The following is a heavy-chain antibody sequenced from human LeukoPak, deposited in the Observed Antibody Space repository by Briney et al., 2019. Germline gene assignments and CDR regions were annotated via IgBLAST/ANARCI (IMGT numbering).Heavy chain of an antibody. CDR3: SRANSSVPELLDY. CDR2: ISTDGSST. V-gene: IGHV3-74*01. J-gene: IGHJ4*02. CDR1: GFTFCSNL. Sequence: QPGGSLRLSCAASGFTFCSNLMHGVRQGPGKGLVWVSRISTDGSSTTYADSVKGRFTISRDNAKNTLYLQMNSLRAEDTAVYYCSRANSSVPELLDYWGQGTLVTVSS. D-gene: IGHD6-19*01.